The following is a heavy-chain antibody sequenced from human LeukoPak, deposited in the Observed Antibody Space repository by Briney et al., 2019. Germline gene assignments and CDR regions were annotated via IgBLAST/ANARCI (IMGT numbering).Heavy chain of an antibody. CDR2: IIVYNSNI. Sequence: GASAKVSRKAPGHTFVSYDISRVRQTLGQRLEWMGWIIVYNSNINYAQKFQGRVIMTTDTSTSKAYLELRSLTSEDTAVYYCARRFCSSVSCYDDDAFDVWGQGTLVTVSS. V-gene: IGHV1-18*01. CDR3: ARRFCSSVSCYDDDAFDV. CDR1: GHTFVSYD. D-gene: IGHD2-2*01. J-gene: IGHJ3*01.